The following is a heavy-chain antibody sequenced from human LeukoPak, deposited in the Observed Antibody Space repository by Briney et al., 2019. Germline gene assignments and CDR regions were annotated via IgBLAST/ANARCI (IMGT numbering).Heavy chain of an antibody. Sequence: SETLSLTCTASGGSISRSSYYWGWIRQPPGKGLEWIGSIYYSGSTYYNPSLKSRVTISVDTSKNQFSLKLSSVTAADTAVYYCARIAAAGTFDYWGQGTLVTVSS. D-gene: IGHD6-13*01. CDR2: IYYSGST. CDR3: ARIAAAGTFDY. J-gene: IGHJ4*02. V-gene: IGHV4-39*01. CDR1: GGSISRSSYY.